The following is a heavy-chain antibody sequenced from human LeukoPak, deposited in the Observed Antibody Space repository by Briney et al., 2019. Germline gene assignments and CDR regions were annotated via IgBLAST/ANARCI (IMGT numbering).Heavy chain of an antibody. J-gene: IGHJ3*02. CDR1: GGSISSYY. CDR2: IYTSGST. D-gene: IGHD2-2*01. Sequence: TPSETLSLTCTVSGGSISSYYWSWIRQPAGKGLEWIGRIYTSGSTNYNPSLKSRVTMSVDTSKNQFSLKLSSATAADTAVYYCARDRKDCSSTSCYSIPAFDIWGQGTMVTVSS. CDR3: ARDRKDCSSTSCYSIPAFDI. V-gene: IGHV4-4*07.